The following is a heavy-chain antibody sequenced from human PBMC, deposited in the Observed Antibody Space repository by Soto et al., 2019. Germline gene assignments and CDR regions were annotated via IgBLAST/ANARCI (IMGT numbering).Heavy chain of an antibody. V-gene: IGHV1-46*01. D-gene: IGHD3-10*01. J-gene: IGHJ4*02. Sequence: ASVKVSCKASGYTFTSYYMHWVRQAPGQGLEWVGMITPSGISTSYAQKFQGRVTVTRDTSTSTVYMELSSLRSDDTAVYYCAIQKWFGELSLDYWGQGTLVTVSS. CDR1: GYTFTSYY. CDR3: AIQKWFGELSLDY. CDR2: ITPSGIST.